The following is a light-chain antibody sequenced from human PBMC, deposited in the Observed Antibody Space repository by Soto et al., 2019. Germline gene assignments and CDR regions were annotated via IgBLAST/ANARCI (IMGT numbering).Light chain of an antibody. CDR3: QQYGISPRT. CDR1: QSISSSY. CDR2: GAS. V-gene: IGKV3-20*01. J-gene: IGKJ1*01. Sequence: EIVLTQSPGTLSLSPGERATLSCRASQSISSSYLAWFQQKPGQAPRLLIYGASTRATGIPDRFTGRGSGTDFSLTISSLEPEDFGVYYCQQYGISPRTFGQGTKVEIK.